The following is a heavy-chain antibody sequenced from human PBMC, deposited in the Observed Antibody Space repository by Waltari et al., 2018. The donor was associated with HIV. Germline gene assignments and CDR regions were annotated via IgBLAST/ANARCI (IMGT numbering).Heavy chain of an antibody. CDR2: IWYDGRNK. Sequence: QVKLVESGGGVVQPGTSLSLSCAASGFPFTTNAIHWVRPAPGKGMEWVALIWYDGRNKYYSASVKGRFSITRDTSKNTLSLEMNSLRAEDTGIYYCARDRTATSRGNGMDVWGPGTTVIVSS. J-gene: IGHJ6*02. CDR3: ARDRTATSRGNGMDV. CDR1: GFPFTTNA. D-gene: IGHD1-1*01. V-gene: IGHV3-33*01.